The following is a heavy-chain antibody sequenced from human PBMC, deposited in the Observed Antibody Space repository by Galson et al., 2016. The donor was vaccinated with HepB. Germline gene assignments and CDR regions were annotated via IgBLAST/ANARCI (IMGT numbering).Heavy chain of an antibody. Sequence: SLRLSCAASGFTFSNYAMSWVRQAPGKGLEWISVISNSGDTTYYAASERGRFTISRDTSKNTLYLQMTGLRAEDTAVYYCAKDQSDYVWGSYRDGGDYWGQGTLVTVSS. V-gene: IGHV3-23*01. CDR2: ISNSGDTT. D-gene: IGHD3-16*02. CDR3: AKDQSDYVWGSYRDGGDY. CDR1: GFTFSNYA. J-gene: IGHJ4*02.